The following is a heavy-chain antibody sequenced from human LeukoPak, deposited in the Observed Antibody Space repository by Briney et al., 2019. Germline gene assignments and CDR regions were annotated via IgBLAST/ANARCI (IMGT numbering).Heavy chain of an antibody. Sequence: GGSLRLSCAASAFVFSSYGMHWVRQAPGKGLEWVAYIQYDGSNKQYADSVKGRFSISRDSSKNVLYLQMNSLRAEDTAVYYCAKDRCSNGIGCYYYYMDLWGKGTTVTISS. D-gene: IGHD2-8*01. V-gene: IGHV3-30*02. CDR2: IQYDGSNK. J-gene: IGHJ6*03. CDR1: AFVFSSYG. CDR3: AKDRCSNGIGCYYYYMDL.